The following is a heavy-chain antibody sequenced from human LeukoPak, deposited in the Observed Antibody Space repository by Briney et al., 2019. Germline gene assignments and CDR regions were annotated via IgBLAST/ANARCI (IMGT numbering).Heavy chain of an antibody. CDR1: GYTFTSYY. Sequence: GASVKVSCKTSGYTFTSYYIHWVRQAPGQGLEWMGWINPNSGGTNYAQKFQGRVTMTRDTSISTAYMELSRLRFDDTAVYYCARSVDYHGDYDYFDYWGQGTLVTVSS. CDR2: INPNSGGT. CDR3: ARSVDYHGDYDYFDY. J-gene: IGHJ4*02. V-gene: IGHV1-2*02. D-gene: IGHD4-17*01.